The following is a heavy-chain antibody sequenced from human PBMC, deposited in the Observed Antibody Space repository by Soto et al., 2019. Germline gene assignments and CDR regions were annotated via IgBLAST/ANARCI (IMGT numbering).Heavy chain of an antibody. J-gene: IGHJ4*02. CDR3: TAEYGANSA. D-gene: IGHD4-17*01. CDR2: SIPILRIA. Sequence: QVQLVQSGAEVKKPGSAVKVSCKASGGTFSSYTINWVRQAPGQGLEWVGRSIPILRIAKNAQKFQGRVTITADKSTSTAYMELSSLRSEDTAVSYWTAEYGANSAWGQGTLVTVSS. CDR1: GGTFSSYT. V-gene: IGHV1-69*02.